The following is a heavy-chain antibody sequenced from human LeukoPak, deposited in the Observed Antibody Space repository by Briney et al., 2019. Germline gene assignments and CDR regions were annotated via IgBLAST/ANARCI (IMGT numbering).Heavy chain of an antibody. CDR2: IVSKIDGGTT. Sequence: GSLRLSCAASGFTFSNAWMRWVRQVPGKGLEWVGQIVSKIDGGTTDYAAPVKGRFTISRDDSESMLYLQMNSLKIEDTAVYYCTTDEDWNYARKDVWGQGATVIVSS. J-gene: IGHJ6*02. V-gene: IGHV3-15*04. D-gene: IGHD1-7*01. CDR3: TTDEDWNYARKDV. CDR1: GFTFSNAW.